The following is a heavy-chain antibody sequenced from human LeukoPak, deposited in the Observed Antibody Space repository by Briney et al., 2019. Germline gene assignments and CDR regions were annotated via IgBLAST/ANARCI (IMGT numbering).Heavy chain of an antibody. D-gene: IGHD5-12*01. CDR1: GFTFSTYW. CDR3: ARDSPGHGAYVS. J-gene: IGHJ1*01. Sequence: PGGSLRLSCAASGFTFSTYWMTWVRQAPGKGPEWVANIKEDGSREYYVDSVKGRFTISRDNAKNSLYLQMDSLTAEDTAVYYCARDSPGHGAYVSWGQGTLVSVSS. CDR2: IKEDGSRE. V-gene: IGHV3-7*01.